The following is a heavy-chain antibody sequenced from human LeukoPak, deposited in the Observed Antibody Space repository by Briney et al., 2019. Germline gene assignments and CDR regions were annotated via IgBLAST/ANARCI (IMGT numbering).Heavy chain of an antibody. Sequence: GASVKVSCKASGGTFSSYAISWVRQAPGQGLEWMGWISAYNANTLYAQNLQGRVTLTTDTSTSTAYMDLRSLRSDDTAVYYCARTYYYDARSFDYWGQGTLVTVSS. D-gene: IGHD4/OR15-4a*01. CDR1: GGTFSSYA. CDR2: ISAYNANT. J-gene: IGHJ4*02. V-gene: IGHV1-18*01. CDR3: ARTYYYDARSFDY.